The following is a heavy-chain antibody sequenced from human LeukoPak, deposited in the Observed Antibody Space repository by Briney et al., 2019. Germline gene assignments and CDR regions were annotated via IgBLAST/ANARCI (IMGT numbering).Heavy chain of an antibody. CDR2: INQDGGAI. J-gene: IGHJ6*02. CDR1: GFTFSKTW. CDR3: ARGIHNLRGLDV. Sequence: GGSLRLSCIGSGFTFSKTWMMWVRQAPGKGLEWVANINQDGGAISYVDSVKGRFTISRDNAKNSLFLQMNSLRAEDTALYYCARGIHNLRGLDVWGQGTTVTVSS. D-gene: IGHD1-1*01. V-gene: IGHV3-7*01.